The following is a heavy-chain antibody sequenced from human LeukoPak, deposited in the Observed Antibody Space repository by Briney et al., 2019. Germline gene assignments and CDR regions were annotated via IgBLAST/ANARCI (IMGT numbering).Heavy chain of an antibody. CDR2: IIPILGIA. V-gene: IGHV1-69*04. CDR1: GGTSSSYA. J-gene: IGHJ2*01. D-gene: IGHD2-15*01. Sequence: ASVKVSCKASGGTSSSYAISWGRQAPGQGLELMGRIIPILGIANYAQKFQGRVTITADKSTSTAYMELSSLRSEDTAVYYCARYLDIVVVVAATRDYWYFDLWGRGTLVTVSS. CDR3: ARYLDIVVVVAATRDYWYFDL.